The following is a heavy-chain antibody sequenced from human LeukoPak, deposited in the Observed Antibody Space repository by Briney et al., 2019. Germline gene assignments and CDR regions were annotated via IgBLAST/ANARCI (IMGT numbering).Heavy chain of an antibody. D-gene: IGHD3-16*02. Sequence: GGSLRLSCAASGFTFSSYSMKWVRQAPGKGLEWVSSVSTSSIYIYYADSVKGRFTISRDNAKNSLYLQMNSLRAEDTAVYYCARDRGMITFGGVIVMSNYFDYWGQGTLVTVSS. J-gene: IGHJ4*02. CDR1: GFTFSSYS. CDR2: VSTSSIYI. CDR3: ARDRGMITFGGVIVMSNYFDY. V-gene: IGHV3-21*06.